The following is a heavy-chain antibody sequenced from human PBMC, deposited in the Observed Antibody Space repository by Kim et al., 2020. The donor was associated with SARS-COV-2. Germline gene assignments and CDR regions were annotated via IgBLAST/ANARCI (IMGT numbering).Heavy chain of an antibody. J-gene: IGHJ4*02. Sequence: GGSLRLSCAASGFTFSSYAMSWVRQAPGKGLEWVSAISGSGGSTYYADSVKGRFTISRDNSKNTLYLQMNSLRAEDTAVYYCAKGTNYYDSSGYFEYFDYWGQGTLVTVSS. CDR3: AKGTNYYDSSGYFEYFDY. CDR1: GFTFSSYA. D-gene: IGHD3-22*01. CDR2: ISGSGGST. V-gene: IGHV3-23*01.